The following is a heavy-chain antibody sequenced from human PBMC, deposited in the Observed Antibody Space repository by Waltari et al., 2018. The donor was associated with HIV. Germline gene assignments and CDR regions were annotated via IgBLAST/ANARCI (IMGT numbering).Heavy chain of an antibody. V-gene: IGHV4-59*12. D-gene: IGHD6-19*01. CDR3: ARAMAAGPGTPGGVDL. Sequence: RQAPGRSLEWISHIDHNRNSNYNPSLKSRFRFSLQISETRFSLILTSATAADTAVYYCARAMAAGPGTPGGVDLWGQGTLITVSS. CDR2: IDHNRNS. J-gene: IGHJ5*02.